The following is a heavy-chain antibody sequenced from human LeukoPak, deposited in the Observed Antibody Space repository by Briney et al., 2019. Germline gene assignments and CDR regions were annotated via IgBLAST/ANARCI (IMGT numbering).Heavy chain of an antibody. CDR2: IYSGGDT. CDR3: ARAILLTGSEYYFDS. CDR1: GFAVNDNY. V-gene: IGHV3-53*01. Sequence: QPGGSLRLSCAASGFAVNDNYMGWVRQAPGKGLDWVSLIYSGGDTYYADAVKGRFTISRDNSKNTDYLQMNNLRPDDTATYYCARAILLTGSEYYFDSWGQGTVVTVSS. D-gene: IGHD3-9*01. J-gene: IGHJ4*02.